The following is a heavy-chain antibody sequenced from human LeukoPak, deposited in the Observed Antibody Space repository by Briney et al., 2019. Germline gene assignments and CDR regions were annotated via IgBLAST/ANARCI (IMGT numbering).Heavy chain of an antibody. V-gene: IGHV3-30*02. D-gene: IGHD1-26*01. Sequence: GGSLRLSCAASGFTFSSYGMHWVRQAPGKGLEWVAFIRYDGSNKYYADSVKGRFTISSDNSKNTLYLQMNSLRAEDMAVYYCAKDNSIVGAIDPWGQGTLVTVSS. CDR1: GFTFSSYG. CDR3: AKDNSIVGAIDP. CDR2: IRYDGSNK. J-gene: IGHJ5*02.